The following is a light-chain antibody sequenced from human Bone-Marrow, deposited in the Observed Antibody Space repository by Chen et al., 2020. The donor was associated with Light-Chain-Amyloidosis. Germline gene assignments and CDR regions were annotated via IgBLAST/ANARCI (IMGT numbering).Light chain of an antibody. CDR1: NIGSTS. CDR3: QVWDRSSDRPV. Sequence: SYVLTQPSSVSVAPGQTATIAFGGNNIGSTSVHWYQQTPGQAPLLSVYDDSDRPSGIPERLAGSNSGNTATLTISRVEAGDEDDYYCQVWDRSSDRPVFGGGTKLTVL. J-gene: IGLJ3*02. CDR2: DDS. V-gene: IGLV3-21*02.